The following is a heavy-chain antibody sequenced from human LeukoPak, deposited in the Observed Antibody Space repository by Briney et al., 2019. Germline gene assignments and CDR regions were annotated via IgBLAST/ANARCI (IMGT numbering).Heavy chain of an antibody. CDR1: GGTFSSYA. D-gene: IGHD5-12*01. CDR3: ASSWRGYSGYDYRYYFDY. Sequence: GASVKVSCKASGGTFSSYAISWVRQAPGQGLEWMGSIIPILGIANYAQKFQGRVTITADKSTSTAYMELSSLRSEDTAVYYCASSWRGYSGYDYRYYFDYWGQGTLVTVSS. CDR2: IIPILGIA. J-gene: IGHJ4*02. V-gene: IGHV1-69*04.